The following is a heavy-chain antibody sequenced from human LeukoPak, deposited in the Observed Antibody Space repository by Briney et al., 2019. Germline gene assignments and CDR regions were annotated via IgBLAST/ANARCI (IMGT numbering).Heavy chain of an antibody. J-gene: IGHJ4*02. CDR2: IIPIFGTA. D-gene: IGHD3-9*01. V-gene: IGHV1-69*06. CDR1: GGTFSSYA. CDR3: ARDLNSYDILTGYLHTFDY. Sequence: GASVKVSCKASGGTFSSYAISWVRQAPGQGLEWMGGIIPIFGTANYAQKFQGRVTITVDKSTSTAYMELSSLRSEDTAVYYCARDLNSYDILTGYLHTFDYWGQGTLVTVSS.